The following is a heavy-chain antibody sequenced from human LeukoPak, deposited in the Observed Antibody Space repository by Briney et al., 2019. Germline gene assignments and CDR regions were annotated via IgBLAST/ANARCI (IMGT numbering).Heavy chain of an antibody. D-gene: IGHD6-13*01. Sequence: SETLSLTCTVSGGSISSYYWSWVRQPAGKGLEWIGRIYTSGRTNYNTSLKSRVTISVDKSKNQFSLKLSSVTAADTAVYYCARDLYSSSWYSYYYYYYYMDVWGKGTTVTVSS. CDR3: ARDLYSSSWYSYYYYYYYMDV. CDR1: GGSISSYY. CDR2: IYTSGRT. V-gene: IGHV4-4*07. J-gene: IGHJ6*03.